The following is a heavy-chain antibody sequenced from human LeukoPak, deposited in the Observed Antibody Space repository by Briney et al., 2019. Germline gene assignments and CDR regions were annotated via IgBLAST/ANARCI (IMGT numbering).Heavy chain of an antibody. Sequence: GGSLRLSCAASGFTVSSDYMSWVRQAPGKGLEWVSVIYSGGSTYYADSVKGRFTISRDKSKNTVYLQMNSLRFEDTAMYYCARNWFDPWGQGTLVTVSP. V-gene: IGHV3-53*05. CDR2: IYSGGST. CDR1: GFTVSSDY. J-gene: IGHJ5*02. CDR3: ARNWFDP.